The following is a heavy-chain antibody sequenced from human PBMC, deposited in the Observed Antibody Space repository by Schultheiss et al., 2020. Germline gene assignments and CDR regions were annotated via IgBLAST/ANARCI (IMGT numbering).Heavy chain of an antibody. CDR1: GFTFDEYA. J-gene: IGHJ4*02. Sequence: GGSLRLSCAVSGFTFDEYAMHWVRQAPGKGLEWVSGISWNSGGVGYADSVKGRFTISRDNAKNSLYLQMNSLRAEDTALYYCAKGSGGDYVDFDYWGQGTLVTVSS. CDR3: AKGSGGDYVDFDY. V-gene: IGHV3-9*01. D-gene: IGHD4-17*01. CDR2: ISWNSGGV.